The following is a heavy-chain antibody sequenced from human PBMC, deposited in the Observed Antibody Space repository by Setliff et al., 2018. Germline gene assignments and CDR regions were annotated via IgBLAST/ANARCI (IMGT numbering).Heavy chain of an antibody. CDR3: TRLYYGSRALYFDL. J-gene: IGHJ4*02. CDR1: GGSISSYY. D-gene: IGHD3-10*01. V-gene: IGHV4-4*07. CDR2: IYITGTP. Sequence: SETLSLTCTVSGGSISSYYWTWGRQPAGKGLEWIGHIYITGTPNLNPSLESRVAMSLDKSRNQFSLNLQSVTAADTAVYYCTRLYYGSRALYFDLWGQGHPVTVS.